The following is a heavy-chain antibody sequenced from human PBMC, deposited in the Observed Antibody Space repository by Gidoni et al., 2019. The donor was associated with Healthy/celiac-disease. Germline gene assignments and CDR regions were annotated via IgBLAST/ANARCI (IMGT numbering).Heavy chain of an antibody. CDR1: GFTFSSYA. CDR3: ARDNYGDTWYFDY. V-gene: IGHV3-30-3*01. CDR2: ISYDGSNK. Sequence: QVQLVESGGGVVQPGRSLRLSCAASGFTFSSYAMHWVRQAPGKGLEWVAVISYDGSNKYYADSVKGRFTISRDNSKNTLYLQMNSLRAEDTAVYYCARDNYGDTWYFDYWGQGTLVTVSS. D-gene: IGHD4-17*01. J-gene: IGHJ4*02.